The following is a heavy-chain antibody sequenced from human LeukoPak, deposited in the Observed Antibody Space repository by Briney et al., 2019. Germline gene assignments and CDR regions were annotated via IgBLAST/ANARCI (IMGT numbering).Heavy chain of an antibody. J-gene: IGHJ4*02. CDR2: ISGSGGST. V-gene: IGHV3-23*01. Sequence: GGSLRLSCAASGFTFSDYYMGWIRQAPGKGLEWVSAISGSGGSTYYADSVKGRFTISRDNSKNTLYLQMNSLRAEDTAVYYCATDPDYYDSSGYYDYWGQGTLVTVSS. CDR3: ATDPDYYDSSGYYDY. D-gene: IGHD3-22*01. CDR1: GFTFSDYY.